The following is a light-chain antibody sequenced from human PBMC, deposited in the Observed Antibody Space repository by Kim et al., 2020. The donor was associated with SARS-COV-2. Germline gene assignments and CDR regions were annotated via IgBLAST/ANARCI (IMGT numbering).Light chain of an antibody. Sequence: ATINCKSSQSVLYSSNNKNYLAWYQQKPGQPPKLLIYWASTRESGVPDRFSGSGSGTDFTLTISSLQAEDVAVYYCQQYYSTPITFGQGTRLEIK. J-gene: IGKJ5*01. V-gene: IGKV4-1*01. CDR3: QQYYSTPIT. CDR1: QSVLYSSNNKNY. CDR2: WAS.